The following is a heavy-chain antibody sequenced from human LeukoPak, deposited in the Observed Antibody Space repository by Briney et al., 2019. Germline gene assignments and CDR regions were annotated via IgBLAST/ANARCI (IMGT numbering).Heavy chain of an antibody. D-gene: IGHD3-10*01. V-gene: IGHV4-38-2*02. CDR3: ARSRVIWFGARGGFDY. J-gene: IGHJ4*02. Sequence: PSETLSLTCTVSGYSISSGYYWGWIRQPPGKGLEWIGSIYHSGSTYYNPSLKSRVTISVDTSKNQFSLKLSSVTAADTAVYYCARSRVIWFGARGGFDYWGQGTLVTVSS. CDR1: GYSISSGYY. CDR2: IYHSGST.